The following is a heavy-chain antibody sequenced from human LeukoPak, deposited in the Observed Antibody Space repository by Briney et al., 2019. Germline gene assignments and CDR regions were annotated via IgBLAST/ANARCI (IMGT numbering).Heavy chain of an antibody. CDR2: TLYDGTMA. Sequence: GGSLRLSCAASGFISSDYSLHWVRQAPGKGLEWVAVTLYDGTMAYYADSVKGRFTISRDNSKNTLYLQMNSLRAEDTAVYYCAKIGRYYDFWTGFYEEEVDYMDVWGKGTTVTVSS. D-gene: IGHD3-3*01. CDR3: AKIGRYYDFWTGFYEEEVDYMDV. CDR1: GFISSDYS. V-gene: IGHV3-30*04. J-gene: IGHJ6*03.